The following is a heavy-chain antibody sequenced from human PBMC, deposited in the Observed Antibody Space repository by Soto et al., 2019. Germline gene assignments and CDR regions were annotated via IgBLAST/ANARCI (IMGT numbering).Heavy chain of an antibody. CDR2: INAGNGNT. Sequence: GASEKVSCKASGYTFTSYAMHWVRQAPGQRLEWMGWINAGNGNTKYSQKFQGRVTITRDTSASTAYMELSSLRSEDTAVYYCARWDSSGYYPPFDYWGQGTLVTVSS. D-gene: IGHD3-22*01. CDR3: ARWDSSGYYPPFDY. J-gene: IGHJ4*02. V-gene: IGHV1-3*01. CDR1: GYTFTSYA.